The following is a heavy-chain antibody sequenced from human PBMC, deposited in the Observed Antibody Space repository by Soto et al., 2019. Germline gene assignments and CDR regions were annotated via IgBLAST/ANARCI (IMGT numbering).Heavy chain of an antibody. J-gene: IGHJ6*02. D-gene: IGHD5-12*01. Sequence: SETLSLTCTVSGGSISSGDYYWSWIRQPPGKGLEWIGYIYYSGSTYYNPSLKSRVTISVDTSKNQFSLKLSSVTAADTAVYYCARGDIVATTHYYYYYGMDVWGQGTTVTVSS. CDR2: IYYSGST. CDR1: GGSISSGDYY. CDR3: ARGDIVATTHYYYYYGMDV. V-gene: IGHV4-30-4*01.